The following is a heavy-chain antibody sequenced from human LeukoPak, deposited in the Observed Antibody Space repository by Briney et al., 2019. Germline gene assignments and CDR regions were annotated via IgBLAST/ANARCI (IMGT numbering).Heavy chain of an antibody. CDR1: GGSISSSYYY. J-gene: IGHJ6*02. Sequence: SETLSLTCTVSGGSISSSYYYWGWIRQPPGKGLEWIGSIYYSGSTYYNPSLKGRVTISVDTSKNQFSLKLSSVTAADTAVYYCARQGGSHYYYAMDVWGRGTTVTVSS. CDR2: IYYSGST. CDR3: ARQGGSHYYYAMDV. D-gene: IGHD1-26*01. V-gene: IGHV4-39*01.